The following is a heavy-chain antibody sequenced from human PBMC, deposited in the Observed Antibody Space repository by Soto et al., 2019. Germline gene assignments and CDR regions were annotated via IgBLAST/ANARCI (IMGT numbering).Heavy chain of an antibody. V-gene: IGHV4-30-2*01. Sequence: PSQMLCHTCTVADGYSIGVGYSRIWIRKTPGKGLEWIRYIYLSGSTYYNPSLKSRVTKSVDKSKTQLSLKLSSVTAADTAVYYCARGPPGASGKHQTYYYYGMDVRAEGTTVTVPS. CDR1: DGYSIGVGYS. CDR3: ARGPPGASGKHQTYYYYGMDV. D-gene: IGHD3-3*01. CDR2: IYLSGST. J-gene: IGHJ6*04.